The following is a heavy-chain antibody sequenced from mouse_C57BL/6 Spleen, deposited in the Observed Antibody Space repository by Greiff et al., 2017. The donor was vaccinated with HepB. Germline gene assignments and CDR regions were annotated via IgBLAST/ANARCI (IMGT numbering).Heavy chain of an antibody. CDR1: GYTFTSYW. J-gene: IGHJ3*01. CDR2: IDPSDSYT. CDR3: ARKALYDGYYEFAY. D-gene: IGHD2-3*01. V-gene: IGHV1-50*01. Sequence: QVQLQQPGAELVKPGASVKLSCKASGYTFTSYWMQWVKQRPGQGLEWIGEIDPSDSYTNYNQKFRGQATLTVATSSSTAYMQLSSLTSEDSAVYYCARKALYDGYYEFAYWGQGTLVTVSA.